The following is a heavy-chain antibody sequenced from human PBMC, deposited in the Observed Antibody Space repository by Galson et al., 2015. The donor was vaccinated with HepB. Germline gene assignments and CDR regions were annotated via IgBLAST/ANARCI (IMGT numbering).Heavy chain of an antibody. V-gene: IGHV1-3*01. Sequence: SVKVSCKASGYTFTTYALHWVRQAPGQRPEWMGWINAGNGNTKYSEKFTGRVTFTRDRSASTAYMELSSLKSEDTAVYLCARDVSSEWFTENWFDLWGQGTLVIVSS. J-gene: IGHJ5*02. CDR1: GYTFTTYA. CDR3: ARDVSSEWFTENWFDL. D-gene: IGHD3-22*01. CDR2: INAGNGNT.